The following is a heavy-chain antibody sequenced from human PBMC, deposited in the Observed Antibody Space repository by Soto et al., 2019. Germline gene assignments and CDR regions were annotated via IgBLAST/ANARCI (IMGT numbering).Heavy chain of an antibody. CDR2: IYYSGST. CDR1: CGSISSYY. J-gene: IGHJ4*03. D-gene: IGHD6-19*01. V-gene: IGHV4-59*01. Sequence: SETLSLTCTVSCGSISSYYWSWIRQPPGRGLEWIGYIYYSGSTNYNPSLKSRVTISVDTSKNQFSLKLSSVTAADTAVYYCASYGPGIAVAFENWGQGIMVTVSS. CDR3: ASYGPGIAVAFEN.